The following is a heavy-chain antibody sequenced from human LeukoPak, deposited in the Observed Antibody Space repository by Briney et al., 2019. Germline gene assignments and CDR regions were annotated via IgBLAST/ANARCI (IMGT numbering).Heavy chain of an antibody. V-gene: IGHV3-53*05. D-gene: IGHD6-25*01. CDR2: IYSGGST. CDR1: GFTVSSNY. J-gene: IGHJ4*02. CDR3: AKSSVLDYFDY. Sequence: GGSLRLSCAASGFTVSSNYMSWVRQAPGKGLEWVSVIYSGGSTYYADSVKGRFTISRDNSKNTLYLQMNSLRAEDTAVYYCAKSSVLDYFDYWGQGTLVTVSS.